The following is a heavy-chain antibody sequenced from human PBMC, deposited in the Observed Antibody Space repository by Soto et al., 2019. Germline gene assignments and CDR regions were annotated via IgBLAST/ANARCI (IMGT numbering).Heavy chain of an antibody. D-gene: IGHD2-15*01. CDR3: ASTYWSGARDY. J-gene: IGHJ4*02. V-gene: IGHV3-30*04. CDR2: ISYDGSDK. Sequence: QVQLVESGGGVVQPGRSLRLSCAASGFSFSTYAMHWVRQAPGKGLEWLAVISYDGSDKNYADSVKGRFTISRDNSKNLLYLQINSLRAEDTAVYYCASTYWSGARDYWGQGTLVTVSS. CDR1: GFSFSTYA.